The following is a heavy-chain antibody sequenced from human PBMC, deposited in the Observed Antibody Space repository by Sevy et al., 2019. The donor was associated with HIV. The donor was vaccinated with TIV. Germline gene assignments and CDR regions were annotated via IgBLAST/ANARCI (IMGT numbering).Heavy chain of an antibody. Sequence: GGSLRLSCEASGFTVSGNYMAWVRLAPGKGLEWVSLIDSGGSTYYADSVKGRFTISRDNAKNTLYFQMNPLRAEDTAVEFCSRNGYYDASGYYYYYYGMDVWGQGTTVTVSS. V-gene: IGHV3-66*01. CDR1: GFTVSGNY. CDR3: SRNGYYDASGYYYYYYGMDV. D-gene: IGHD3-22*01. J-gene: IGHJ6*02. CDR2: IDSGGST.